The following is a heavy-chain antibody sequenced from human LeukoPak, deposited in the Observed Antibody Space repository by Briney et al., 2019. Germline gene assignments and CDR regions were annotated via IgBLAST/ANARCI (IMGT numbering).Heavy chain of an antibody. CDR1: GFTVSSNY. V-gene: IGHV3-53*01. Sequence: GGSLRLSCAASGFTVSSNYMSCVREAPGKGLEWGSVIYSGGSAYYADSVKGRFAISRDNSKNTLYLQMNSLRAEDTAVYYCASLGIVGATSYAFDIWGQGTMVTVSS. J-gene: IGHJ3*02. CDR3: ASLGIVGATSYAFDI. D-gene: IGHD1-26*01. CDR2: IYSGGSA.